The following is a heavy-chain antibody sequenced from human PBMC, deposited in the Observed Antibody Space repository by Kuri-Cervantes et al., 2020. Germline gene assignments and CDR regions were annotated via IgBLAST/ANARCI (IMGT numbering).Heavy chain of an antibody. D-gene: IGHD3-16*02. Sequence: GESLKISCAASGFTFSSYGMHWVRQAPGKGLEWVSAISGSGGSTYYADSVKGRFTISRDNSKNTLYLQMNSLRAEDTAVYYCAKDRWAFDIWGQGTMVTVSS. V-gene: IGHV3-23*01. CDR2: ISGSGGST. J-gene: IGHJ3*02. CDR1: GFTFSSYG. CDR3: AKDRWAFDI.